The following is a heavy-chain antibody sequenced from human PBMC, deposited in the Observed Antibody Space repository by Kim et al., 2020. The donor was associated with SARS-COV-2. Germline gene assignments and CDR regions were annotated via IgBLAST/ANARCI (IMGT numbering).Heavy chain of an antibody. J-gene: IGHJ5*02. CDR1: GFAFSSYS. D-gene: IGHD3-10*01. CDR2: ISSSSSYI. V-gene: IGHV3-21*01. CDR3: ASLGVIVTSTKPWNWFDP. Sequence: GGSLRLSCAASGFAFSSYSMNWVRQAPGKGLEWVSSISSSSSYIYYADSVKGRFTISRDNAKNSLYLQMNSLRAEDTAVYYCASLGVIVTSTKPWNWFDPWGQGTLVTVSS.